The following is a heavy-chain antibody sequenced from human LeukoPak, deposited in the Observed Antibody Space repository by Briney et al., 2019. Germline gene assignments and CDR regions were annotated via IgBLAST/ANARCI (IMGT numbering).Heavy chain of an antibody. J-gene: IGHJ4*02. CDR1: GFTFSGSA. D-gene: IGHD3-10*01. CDR2: IRSKANSYAT. Sequence: VGSLRLSCAAPGFTFSGSAMHWVRQASGKGLEWVGRIRSKANSYATAYAASVKGRFTISRDDSKNTAYLQMNSLKTEDTAVYYCAKDVALSITMVRGLFDYWGQGTLVTVSS. V-gene: IGHV3-73*01. CDR3: AKDVALSITMVRGLFDY.